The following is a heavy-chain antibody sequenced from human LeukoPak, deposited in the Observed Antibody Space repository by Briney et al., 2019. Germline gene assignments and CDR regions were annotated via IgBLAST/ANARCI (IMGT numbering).Heavy chain of an antibody. Sequence: SETLSLTCAVYGGSFSGYYWCWIRHPPGQGLGWIGEINNSGSNNYNPSLKSQVPISVATSKNKFSLKLNPVTAADTAVHYCARLRVGSRTGYSSGWFPSSRGGTNYYFDYWGQGTLVTVSS. CDR3: ARLRVGSRTGYSSGWFPSSRGGTNYYFDY. D-gene: IGHD6-19*01. CDR1: GGSFSGYY. V-gene: IGHV4-34*01. J-gene: IGHJ4*02. CDR2: INNSGSN.